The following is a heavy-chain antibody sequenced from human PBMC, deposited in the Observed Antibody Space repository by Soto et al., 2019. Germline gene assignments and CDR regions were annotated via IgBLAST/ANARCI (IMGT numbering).Heavy chain of an antibody. D-gene: IGHD3-10*01. Sequence: EVQLVESGGGLVQPGGSLRLSCAASGFTSSNYGMHWVRQAPGKGLVWVSHIKSDGSSTNYADSVKGRFTISRDNAKKTLDLQMHGLRAEDMAVYYCARSVRSGSFPYYYYAMDVCGQGTTVTVSS. V-gene: IGHV3-74*01. CDR3: ARSVRSGSFPYYYYAMDV. J-gene: IGHJ6*02. CDR1: GFTSSNYG. CDR2: IKSDGSST.